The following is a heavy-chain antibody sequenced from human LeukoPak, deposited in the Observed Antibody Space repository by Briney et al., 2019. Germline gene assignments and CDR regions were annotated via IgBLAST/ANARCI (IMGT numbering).Heavy chain of an antibody. CDR1: GFTFSSDS. D-gene: IGHD6-19*01. J-gene: IGHJ4*02. Sequence: GGSLRLSCAASGFTFSSDSMNWVRQAPGKGLEWVSTISGSGGSTYYADSVKGRFTISRDNSKNTLYLQMNSLRAEDTAVYYCAKDLGGIAVAGSADYWGQGTLVTVSS. CDR3: AKDLGGIAVAGSADY. V-gene: IGHV3-23*01. CDR2: ISGSGGST.